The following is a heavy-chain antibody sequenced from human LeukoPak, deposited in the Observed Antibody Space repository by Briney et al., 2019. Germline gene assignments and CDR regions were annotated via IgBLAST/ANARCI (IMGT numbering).Heavy chain of an antibody. CDR2: ISTDGSVT. V-gene: IGHV3-74*01. J-gene: IGHJ4*02. CDR1: GFTFITYW. Sequence: GGSLRLSCAASGFTFITYWMHWVRQAPGKGLVWVARISTDGSVTAYADSVKGRFTVSRDNSKNTLYLQMNSLRAEDTAVYYCARDLFDYWGQGTLVTVSS. CDR3: ARDLFDY.